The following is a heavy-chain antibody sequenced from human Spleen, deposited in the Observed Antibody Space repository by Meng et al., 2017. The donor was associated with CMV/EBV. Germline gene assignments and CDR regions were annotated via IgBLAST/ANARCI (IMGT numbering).Heavy chain of an antibody. Sequence: GESLKISCAASGFTFSSYAMHWVRQAPGKGLEWVAFIRNDGDATYYADSVKGRFTISRDNPRNSLSLQMTSLRADDTAVYYCARVSGSGGNAPFDIWGQGTMVTVSS. V-gene: IGHV3-30*02. CDR1: GFTFSSYA. CDR2: IRNDGDAT. CDR3: ARVSGSGGNAPFDI. J-gene: IGHJ3*02. D-gene: IGHD4-23*01.